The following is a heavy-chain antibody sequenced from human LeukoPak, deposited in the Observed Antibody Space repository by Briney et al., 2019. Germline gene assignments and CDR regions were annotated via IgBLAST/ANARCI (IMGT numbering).Heavy chain of an antibody. V-gene: IGHV3-23*01. CDR2: INGGDYST. Sequence: PGGSLRLSCAASGFTFSTSAMSWVRQVPGKGLQCVSSINGGDYSTYYADSVKGRFTISRDSSKNILYLQMNSLRTDDTAIYYCATANPTPRGINFDFWGQGTLVTVSS. D-gene: IGHD3-10*01. CDR3: ATANPTPRGINFDF. CDR1: GFTFSTSA. J-gene: IGHJ4*02.